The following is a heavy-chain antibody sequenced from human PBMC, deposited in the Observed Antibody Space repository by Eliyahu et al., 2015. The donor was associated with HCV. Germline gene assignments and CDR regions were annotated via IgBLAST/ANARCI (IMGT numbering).Heavy chain of an antibody. Sequence: QVQLQQWGAGLLKPSETLSLXCXVYGGSFSGYYWSWIRQPPGKGLEWIGEINHSGSTNYNPSLKSRVTISVDTSKNQFSLKLSSVIAADTAVYYCARGSTVTTDWGQGTLVTVSS. CDR3: ARGSTVTTD. V-gene: IGHV4-34*01. J-gene: IGHJ4*02. D-gene: IGHD4-17*01. CDR1: GGSFSGYY. CDR2: INHSGST.